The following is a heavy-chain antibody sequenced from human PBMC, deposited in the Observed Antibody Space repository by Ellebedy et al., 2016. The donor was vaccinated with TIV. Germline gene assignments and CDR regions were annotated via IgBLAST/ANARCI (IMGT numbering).Heavy chain of an antibody. J-gene: IGHJ6*02. CDR3: AKALAGHFYDMDV. V-gene: IGHV3-9*01. Sequence: GGSLRLXXIGSGFTFDDYTMHWVRLVPGRGLEWVSGISWNSGTIDYADSVKGRFTISRDNAKNSLYLQMNSLRAEDTALYYCAKALAGHFYDMDVWGQGTTVTVSS. CDR2: ISWNSGTI. CDR1: GFTFDDYT. D-gene: IGHD1-14*01.